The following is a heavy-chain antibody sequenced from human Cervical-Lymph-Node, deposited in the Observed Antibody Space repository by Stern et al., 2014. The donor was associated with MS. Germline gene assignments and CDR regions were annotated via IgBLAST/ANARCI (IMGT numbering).Heavy chain of an antibody. CDR2: IYPGDSET. Sequence: VQLVQSGAELIRPGESLKISCKGSGYKFSIYWIAWVRQMPGKGLEWIGIIYPGDSETRYSPSFQGQAPMSADKRTSTGHLQWCSLNASDTAMYFCARQTTAWASDVWGQGTLVTVSS. CDR1: GYKFSIYW. D-gene: IGHD1-14*01. J-gene: IGHJ4*02. CDR3: ARQTTAWASDV. V-gene: IGHV5-51*04.